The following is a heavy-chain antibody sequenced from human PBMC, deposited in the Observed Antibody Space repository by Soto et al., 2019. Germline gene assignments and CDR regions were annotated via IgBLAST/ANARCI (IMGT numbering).Heavy chain of an antibody. CDR1: GFTFSRYW. D-gene: IGHD3-22*01. Sequence: GSLRLSCAASGFTFSRYWMSWVRQSPGKGLEWVANIKQDGSETYYVDSVKGRFTISRDNAKNSLFLQMSSLRAADTAVYYCARDSVFYDSTGDFDYWGQGTVVTVSS. V-gene: IGHV3-7*01. CDR2: IKQDGSET. CDR3: ARDSVFYDSTGDFDY. J-gene: IGHJ4*02.